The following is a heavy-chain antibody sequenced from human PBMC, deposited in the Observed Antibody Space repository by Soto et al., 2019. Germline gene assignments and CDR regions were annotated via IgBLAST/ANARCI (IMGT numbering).Heavy chain of an antibody. CDR1: GYSFTSYW. J-gene: IGHJ6*02. V-gene: IGHV5-51*01. CDR2: IYPGDSDT. Sequence: GESLKISCKGSGYSFTSYWIGWVRQMPGKGLEWMGIIYPGDSDTRYSPSFQGQVTISADKSISTAYLQWSSLKASDTAMYYCARLGARELRNYYYYGMDVWGQGTTVTVSS. CDR3: ARLGARELRNYYYYGMDV. D-gene: IGHD1-26*01.